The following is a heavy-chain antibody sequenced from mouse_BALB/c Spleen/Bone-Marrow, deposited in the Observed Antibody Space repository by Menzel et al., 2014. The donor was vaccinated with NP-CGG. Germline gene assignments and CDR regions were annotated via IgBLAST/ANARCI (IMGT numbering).Heavy chain of an antibody. J-gene: IGHJ4*01. CDR1: GFSLSRYS. D-gene: IGHD1-1*01. Sequence: VMLVESGPGLVAPSQSLSITCTVSGFSLSRYSVHWVRQPPGEGLEWLGVIWGGGNTDYNSALKSRLSITKDNSKSQVFLKMNSLQTDDTAMYYRARFITTGTMDCWGQGTSVTVSS. V-gene: IGHV2-6-4*01. CDR3: ARFITTGTMDC. CDR2: IWGGGNT.